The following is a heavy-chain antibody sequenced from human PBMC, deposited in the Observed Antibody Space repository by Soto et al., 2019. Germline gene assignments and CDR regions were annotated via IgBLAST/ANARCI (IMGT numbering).Heavy chain of an antibody. CDR3: ARDIVSVSPRANDAFDV. CDR2: INPANGNT. CDR1: GFTFSDTL. V-gene: IGHV1-3*01. Sequence: QVQLVQSGAELKKPGASVNISCQASGFTFSDTLINWVRQGPGQRLEWMGWINPANGNTRYSEPFQGGVTISSLSSASTWYVSLSDLTSENTAGYYGARDIVSVSPRANDAFDVWGQGTMITVSS. J-gene: IGHJ3*01. D-gene: IGHD1-26*01.